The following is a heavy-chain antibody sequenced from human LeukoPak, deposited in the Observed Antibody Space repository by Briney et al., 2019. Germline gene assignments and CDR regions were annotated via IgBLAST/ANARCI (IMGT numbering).Heavy chain of an antibody. CDR2: ISFTSGYI. CDR3: ARDRGSGWFYDIDY. CDR1: GFTFSSYE. D-gene: IGHD6-19*01. J-gene: IGHJ4*02. V-gene: IGHV3-21*01. Sequence: GGSLRLSCAASGFTFSSYEMNWVRQAPGKGLEWVSSISFTSGYIYYADSVKGRFTISRDNAKNSLYLQMNSLRADDTAIYYCARDRGSGWFYDIDYWGQGTLVTVSS.